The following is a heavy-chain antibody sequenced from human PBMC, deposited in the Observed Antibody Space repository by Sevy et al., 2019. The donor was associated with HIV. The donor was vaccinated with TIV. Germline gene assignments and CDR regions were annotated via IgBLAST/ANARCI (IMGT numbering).Heavy chain of an antibody. J-gene: IGHJ4*02. V-gene: IGHV3-21*06. CDR2: ISGSSNYI. D-gene: IGHD1-26*01. CDR3: ARGPPDGSYDYFDY. Sequence: GESLKISCAASEFTFSSYNMNWVRQAPGKGLEWVSSISGSSNYIYYAESVKGRFRISRDNVKDTLYLHMNSLRADDTAVYYCARGPPDGSYDYFDYWGQGTLVTVSS. CDR1: EFTFSSYN.